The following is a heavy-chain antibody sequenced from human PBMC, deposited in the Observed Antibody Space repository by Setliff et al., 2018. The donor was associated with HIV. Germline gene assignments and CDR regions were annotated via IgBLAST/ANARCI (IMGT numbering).Heavy chain of an antibody. Sequence: SETLSLTCTVSGGSISSGAYYWSWIRQPAEKGLEWIGRIYASGSTNYNPSLRSRVAISVDTSKNHFSLNLSSVTAADTAVYYCVREGGRITMVRGVPSGGLDVWGQGTTVTVSS. CDR2: IYASGST. V-gene: IGHV4-61*02. CDR1: GGSISSGAYY. J-gene: IGHJ6*02. CDR3: VREGGRITMVRGVPSGGLDV. D-gene: IGHD3-10*01.